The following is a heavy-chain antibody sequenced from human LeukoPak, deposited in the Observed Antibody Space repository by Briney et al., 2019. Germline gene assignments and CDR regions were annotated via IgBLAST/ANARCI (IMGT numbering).Heavy chain of an antibody. CDR3: ARGRPEYYYYGMDV. D-gene: IGHD1-14*01. CDR1: GGSISSYY. CDR2: IYYSGST. V-gene: IGHV4-59*12. Sequence: SETLSLTCTVSGGSISSYYWSWIRQPPGKGLEWIGYIYYSGSTNYNPSLKSRVTISVDTSKNQFSLKLSSVTAADTAVYYCARGRPEYYYYGMDVWGQGTTVTVSS. J-gene: IGHJ6*02.